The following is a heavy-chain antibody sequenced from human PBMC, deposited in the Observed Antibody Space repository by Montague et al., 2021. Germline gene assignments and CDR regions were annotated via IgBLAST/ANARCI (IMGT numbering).Heavy chain of an antibody. CDR2: ISHTGST. CDR1: GGSISSSTHY. Sequence: SETLSLTCTVSGGSISSSTHYWNWIRQPPGRDLEWIGQISHTGSTSYNPSLKSRVTMSVDTSENHVSLRLSSVTAADTAVYYCARAGPRTYGGDSLDYWGQGALVTVSS. V-gene: IGHV4-39*02. D-gene: IGHD3-10*01. CDR3: ARAGPRTYGGDSLDY. J-gene: IGHJ4*02.